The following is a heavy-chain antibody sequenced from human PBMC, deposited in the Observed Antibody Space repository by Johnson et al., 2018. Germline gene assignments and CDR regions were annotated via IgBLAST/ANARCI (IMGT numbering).Heavy chain of an antibody. CDR2: ILPIFHTT. Sequence: QVQLVQSGAEVKKPGSSXKVSCKTSGGTFSSYHITWVRQAPGQGLEWMGGILPIFHTTNYAQKLQTSFTITAAESTTTAYMALSSLRSEDTALYYRARGLGYSSGLHHGAFDIWGQGTMVTVSS. V-gene: IGHV1-69*12. CDR1: GGTFSSYH. D-gene: IGHD6-19*01. J-gene: IGHJ3*02. CDR3: ARGLGYSSGLHHGAFDI.